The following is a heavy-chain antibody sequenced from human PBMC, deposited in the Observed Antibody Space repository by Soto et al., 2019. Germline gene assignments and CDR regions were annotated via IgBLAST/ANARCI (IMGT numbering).Heavy chain of an antibody. CDR1: GGSISSGDYY. J-gene: IGHJ4*02. Sequence: QVQLQESGPGLVKPSQTLSLTCTVSGGSISSGDYYWSWIRQPPGKGLEWIGYIYYSGSTYYNPSLKGRVTIXXDXSXTQFSLKLSSVTAADTAVYYCARESGLNWNYAAADYWGQGTLVTVSS. CDR3: ARESGLNWNYAAADY. D-gene: IGHD1-7*01. V-gene: IGHV4-30-4*01. CDR2: IYYSGST.